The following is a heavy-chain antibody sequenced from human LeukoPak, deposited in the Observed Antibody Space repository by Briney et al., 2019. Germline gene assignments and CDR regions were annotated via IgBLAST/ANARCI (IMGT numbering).Heavy chain of an antibody. D-gene: IGHD3-3*01. J-gene: IGHJ6*02. CDR3: ARDGTIFYGMDV. CDR2: IIPIFGTA. CDR1: GGTFSSYA. Sequence: GASVKVSCKASGGTFSSYAISWVRRAPGQGLEWMGGIIPIFGTANYAQKFQGRVTITADESTSTAYMELSSLRSEDTAVYYCARDGTIFYGMDVWGQGTTVTVSS. V-gene: IGHV1-69*13.